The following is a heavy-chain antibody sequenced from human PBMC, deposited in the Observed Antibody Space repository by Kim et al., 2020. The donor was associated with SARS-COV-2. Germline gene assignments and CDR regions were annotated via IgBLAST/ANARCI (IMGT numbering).Heavy chain of an antibody. CDR2: ISGGSNMI. V-gene: IGHV3-48*01. J-gene: IGHJ4*02. CDR1: GFGFSSFS. Sequence: GGSLRLSCAASGFGFSSFSMNWVRLAPGKGLEWISYISGGSNMIDYADSVKGRFTISRDNAKNSLYLQMDSLRGEDTAVYYCARDLNYAFDYWGQGTLVTVSS. CDR3: ARDLNYAFDY. D-gene: IGHD1-7*01.